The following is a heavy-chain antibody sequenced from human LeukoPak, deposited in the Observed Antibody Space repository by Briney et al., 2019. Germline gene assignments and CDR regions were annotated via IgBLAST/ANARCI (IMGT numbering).Heavy chain of an antibody. V-gene: IGHV4-59*01. J-gene: IGHJ4*02. Sequence: KASETLSLTCTVSGGSISSYYWSWIRQPPGKGLEWIGYIYYSGSTNYNPSLKSRVTISVDTSKNQFSLKLSSVTAADTAVYYCARGLNVYYDSSGPLDYWGQGTLVTVSS. CDR1: GGSISSYY. CDR3: ARGLNVYYDSSGPLDY. CDR2: IYYSGST. D-gene: IGHD3-22*01.